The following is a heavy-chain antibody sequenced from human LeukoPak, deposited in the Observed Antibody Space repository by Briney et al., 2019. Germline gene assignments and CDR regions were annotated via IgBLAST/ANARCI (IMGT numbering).Heavy chain of an antibody. CDR1: GFTFSSYA. J-gene: IGHJ6*02. Sequence: GGSLRLSCAASGFTFSSYAMSWVRQAPGKGLEWVSAISGSGGSTYYADSVKGRFTISRDNSKNTLYLQMNSLRAEDTAVYYCASLTIFGVVIPYYYGMDVWGQGTTVTVSS. CDR3: ASLTIFGVVIPYYYGMDV. CDR2: ISGSGGST. D-gene: IGHD3-3*01. V-gene: IGHV3-23*01.